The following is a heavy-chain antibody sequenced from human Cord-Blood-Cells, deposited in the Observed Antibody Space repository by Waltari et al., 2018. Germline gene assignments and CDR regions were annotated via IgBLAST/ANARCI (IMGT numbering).Heavy chain of an antibody. Sequence: QVQLVQSGAEVKKPGASVKVSCKASGYTFTSYGISWVRQAPGQGLEWMGWNSTDNGNTNYAQKLQGSVTMTTDTSTGTAYMERRSLRSDDTAVYYCARDRRLDIVVVPAASNLDYWGQGTLVTVSS. CDR2: NSTDNGNT. J-gene: IGHJ4*02. D-gene: IGHD2-2*01. CDR1: GYTFTSYG. CDR3: ARDRRLDIVVVPAASNLDY. V-gene: IGHV1-18*01.